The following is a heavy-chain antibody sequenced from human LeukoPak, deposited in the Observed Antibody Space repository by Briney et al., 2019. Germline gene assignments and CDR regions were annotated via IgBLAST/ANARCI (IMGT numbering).Heavy chain of an antibody. CDR3: ARHPVVPATGYYYGLDV. D-gene: IGHD2-2*01. Sequence: ASVKVSCKASGYTFTSYDINWVRQATGQGLEWMGWMNPNSGDTGYAQKFQGRVTMTRNTSISTAYMELSSLRSEDTAVYYCARHPVVPATGYYYGLDVWGQGTTVTVSS. CDR1: GYTFTSYD. J-gene: IGHJ6*02. V-gene: IGHV1-8*01. CDR2: MNPNSGDT.